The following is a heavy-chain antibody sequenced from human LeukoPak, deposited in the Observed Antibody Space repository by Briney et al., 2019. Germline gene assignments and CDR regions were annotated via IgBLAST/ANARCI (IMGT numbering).Heavy chain of an antibody. J-gene: IGHJ3*02. CDR1: GGSISSYY. D-gene: IGHD1-26*01. V-gene: IGHV4-4*07. CDR2: IYTSGST. CDR3: ARDRWELLQVAFDI. Sequence: PSETLSLTCTVSGGSISSYYWSWIRQPAGKGLEWVGRIYTSGSTNYNPSLKSRVTMSVDTSKNQFSLKLSSVTAADTAVYYCARDRWELLQVAFDIWGQGTMVTVSS.